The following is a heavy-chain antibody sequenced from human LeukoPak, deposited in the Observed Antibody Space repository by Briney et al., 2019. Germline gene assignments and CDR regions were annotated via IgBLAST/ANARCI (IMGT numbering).Heavy chain of an antibody. D-gene: IGHD3-10*01. J-gene: IGHJ6*04. V-gene: IGHV4-4*02. CDR1: GGSISSSNW. CDR2: IYHSGST. Sequence: SGTLSLTCAVSGGSISSSNWWSWVRQRPGKGLEWIGEIYHSGSTNYNPSLKSRVNISVDKSKNQFCLKLSSVAAADTAVYYCARDHYYGGGKGYYYYGMDVWRKGTTVTVSS. CDR3: ARDHYYGGGKGYYYYGMDV.